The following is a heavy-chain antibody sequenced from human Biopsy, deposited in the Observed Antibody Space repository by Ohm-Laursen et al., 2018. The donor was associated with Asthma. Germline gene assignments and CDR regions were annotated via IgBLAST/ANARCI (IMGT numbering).Heavy chain of an antibody. D-gene: IGHD4-17*01. CDR2: HDHEEGGT. CDR1: GYSLTDLS. Sequence: GASVNVSCQISGYSLTDLSMHWVRQAPGQGLGWMGGHDHEEGGTVNARRFQGRVTMTEDTSTDTAYMELSSLSSDDTAVYYCASDFPKDYVRYNFQFWGQGTLVTVSS. J-gene: IGHJ4*02. CDR3: ASDFPKDYVRYNFQF. V-gene: IGHV1-24*01.